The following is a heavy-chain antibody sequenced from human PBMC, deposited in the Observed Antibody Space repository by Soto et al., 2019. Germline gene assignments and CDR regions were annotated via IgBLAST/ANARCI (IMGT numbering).Heavy chain of an antibody. Sequence: AASVKVSCKASGGTFSSYAISWVRQAPGQGLEWMGGIIPILGTANYAQKFQGRVTITADKSTSTAYMELSSLRSEDTAVYYCAREGVGYCSSTSCYRPYYYYYYGMDVWGQGTTVTVSS. CDR3: AREGVGYCSSTSCYRPYYYYYYGMDV. CDR2: IIPILGTA. J-gene: IGHJ6*02. CDR1: GGTFSSYA. V-gene: IGHV1-69*10. D-gene: IGHD2-2*01.